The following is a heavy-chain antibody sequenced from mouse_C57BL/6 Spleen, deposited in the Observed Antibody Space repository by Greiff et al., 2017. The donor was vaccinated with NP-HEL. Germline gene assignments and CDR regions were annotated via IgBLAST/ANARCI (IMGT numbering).Heavy chain of an antibody. CDR2: FHPYNDDT. Sequence: QVQLKESGAELVKPGASVKMSCKASGYTFTTYPIEWMKQNHGKSLEWIGNFHPYNDDTKYNEKFKGKATLTVEKSSSTVYLELSRLTSDDSAVYYCARGPLGRGYFDVWGTGTTVTVSS. V-gene: IGHV1-47*01. CDR3: ARGPLGRGYFDV. J-gene: IGHJ1*03. D-gene: IGHD4-1*01. CDR1: GYTFTTYP.